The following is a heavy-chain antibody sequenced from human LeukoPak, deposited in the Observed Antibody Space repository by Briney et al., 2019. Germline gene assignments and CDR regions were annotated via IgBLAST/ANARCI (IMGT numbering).Heavy chain of an antibody. CDR3: ARRLLVGTTVRPYFDY. Sequence: GSLRLSCAASGFTFSTSAISWVRQAPGEGLQWVSTLTGGDGGTYYADSVKGRFTISRDNSKHTVYLEMNSLRAEDTAVYYCARRLLVGTTVRPYFDYWGQGTLVTVSS. V-gene: IGHV3-23*01. CDR1: GFTFSTSA. CDR2: LTGGDGGT. D-gene: IGHD1-26*01. J-gene: IGHJ4*02.